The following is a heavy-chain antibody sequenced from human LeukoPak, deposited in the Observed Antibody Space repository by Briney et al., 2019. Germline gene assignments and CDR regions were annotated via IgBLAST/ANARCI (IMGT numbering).Heavy chain of an antibody. J-gene: IGHJ4*02. CDR2: ISSNGGST. D-gene: IGHD5-18*01. Sequence: GGSLRLSCSASGFTFSSYAMHWVRQAPGKGLEYVSAISSNGGSTYYADSVKGRFTISRDNSKNTLYLQMNSLRAEDTAVYYCAREGTAMVLDYWGQGTLVTVSS. CDR3: AREGTAMVLDY. V-gene: IGHV3-64*04. CDR1: GFTFSSYA.